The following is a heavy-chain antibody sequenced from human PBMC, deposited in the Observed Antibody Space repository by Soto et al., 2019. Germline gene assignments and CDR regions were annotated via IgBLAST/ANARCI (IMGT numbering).Heavy chain of an antibody. V-gene: IGHV2-5*02. Sequence: QITLKESGPTLVKPTQTLTLTCTFSGFSLSTSGVGVGWIRQPPGKALEWLALIYWDDDKRYSPSLKSRLTITKDTSKNQVVLTMTIMDPVDTATYYCAHRPAGGLFDYWGQGTLVTVSS. CDR3: AHRPAGGLFDY. D-gene: IGHD2-15*01. CDR2: IYWDDDK. J-gene: IGHJ4*02. CDR1: GFSLSTSGVG.